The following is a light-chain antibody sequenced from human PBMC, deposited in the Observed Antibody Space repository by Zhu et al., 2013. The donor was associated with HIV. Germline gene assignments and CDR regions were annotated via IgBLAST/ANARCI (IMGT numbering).Light chain of an antibody. J-gene: IGKJ1*01. CDR2: NAA. CDR1: HDISKY. CDR3: QKYNSAPRT. Sequence: DIQMTQSPSSLSVFVGDRVTITCRASHDISKYLAWYQQKPGKVPRLLIYNAATLQSGVPSRFSGSGSGTDFTLTISSLQPEDVATYYCQKYNSAPRTFGQGTKVEIK. V-gene: IGKV1-27*01.